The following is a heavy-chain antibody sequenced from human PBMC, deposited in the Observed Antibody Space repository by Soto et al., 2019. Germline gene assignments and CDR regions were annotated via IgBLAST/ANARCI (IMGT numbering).Heavy chain of an antibody. V-gene: IGHV3-33*01. CDR1: GFTFSSYG. CDR2: IWYDGSNK. J-gene: IGHJ6*02. CDR3: ARDSMRVAPDDYYYGMDV. Sequence: PGGSLRLSCAASGFTFSSYGMHWVRQAPGKGLEWVAVIWYDGSNKYYADSVKGRFTISRDNSKNTLYLQMNSLRAEDTAVYYCARDSMRVAPDDYYYGMDVWGQGTTVTV.